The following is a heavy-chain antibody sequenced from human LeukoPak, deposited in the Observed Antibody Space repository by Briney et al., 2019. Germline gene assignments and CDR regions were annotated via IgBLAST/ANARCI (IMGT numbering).Heavy chain of an antibody. CDR1: GFTFSRYW. J-gene: IGHJ4*02. CDR2: IKQDGSEK. D-gene: IGHD3-22*01. Sequence: GGSLRLSCAASGFTFSRYWMSWVRQAPGKGLEWVANIKQDGSEKYYVDSVKGRFTISRDNAQNSLYLQMNSLRAEDTAVYYCASGGPHYYDTSGYHGIDYWGQGSLVTVSS. CDR3: ASGGPHYYDTSGYHGIDY. V-gene: IGHV3-7*02.